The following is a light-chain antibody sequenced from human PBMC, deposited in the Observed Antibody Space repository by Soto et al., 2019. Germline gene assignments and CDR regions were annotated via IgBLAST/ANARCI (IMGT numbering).Light chain of an antibody. CDR1: QSVSSSS. CDR3: QQYGSSPWT. CDR2: GTS. V-gene: IGKV3-20*01. J-gene: IGKJ1*01. Sequence: ETVFTQSPGTLSLSPGERATLSCRASQSVSSSSLAWYQQRPGQAPRLLIYGTSSRNTAIPDGFSGSGSGTDFTLTISRLETEDFAVYYCQQYGSSPWTFGQGTKVE.